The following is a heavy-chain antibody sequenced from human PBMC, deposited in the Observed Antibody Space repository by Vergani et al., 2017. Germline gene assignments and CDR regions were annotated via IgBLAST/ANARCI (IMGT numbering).Heavy chain of an antibody. CDR1: GFTFSSYG. CDR3: ARDREEGYYYYGMDV. J-gene: IGHJ6*02. CDR2: IWYDGSNK. Sequence: QVQLVESGGGVVQPGRSLRLSCAASGFTFSSYGMHWVRQAPGKGLEWVAVIWYDGSNKYYADSVKGRFTISRDNYKNTLYLQMNSLRAEDTAVYYCARDREEGYYYYGMDVWGQGTTVTVSS. D-gene: IGHD3-10*01. V-gene: IGHV3-33*01.